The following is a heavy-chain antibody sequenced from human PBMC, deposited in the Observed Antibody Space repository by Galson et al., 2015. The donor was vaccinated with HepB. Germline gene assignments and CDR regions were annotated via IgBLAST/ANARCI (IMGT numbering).Heavy chain of an antibody. D-gene: IGHD2/OR15-2a*01. CDR2: FYDGGTT. Sequence: SLRLSCAASGFSVSSNYMSWVRQAPGKGLEWVSAFYDGGTTSYPNSVKGRFTISRDNSKNAQFLQLNSLRAEDTAVYYCAKGGKYYACDFWGPGTLVTVSS. V-gene: IGHV3-53*01. CDR1: GFSVSSNY. J-gene: IGHJ3*01. CDR3: AKGGKYYACDF.